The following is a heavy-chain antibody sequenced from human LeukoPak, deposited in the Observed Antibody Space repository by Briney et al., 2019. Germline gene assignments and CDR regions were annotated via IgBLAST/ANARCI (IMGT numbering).Heavy chain of an antibody. CDR1: GGTFISYA. D-gene: IGHD3-9*01. J-gene: IGHJ4*02. CDR3: ARPRYDILTGYYSQFDY. Sequence: SVKVSCKASGGTFISYAISWVRQAPGQGLEWMGRIIPILGIANYAQKFQGRVTITADKSTSTAYMELSSLRSEDTAVYSCARPRYDILTGYYSQFDYWGQGTLVTVSS. V-gene: IGHV1-69*04. CDR2: IIPILGIA.